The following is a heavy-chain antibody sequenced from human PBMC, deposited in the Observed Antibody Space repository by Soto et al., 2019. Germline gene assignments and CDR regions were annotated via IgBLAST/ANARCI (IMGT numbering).Heavy chain of an antibody. CDR3: ARWEVVTGLDY. Sequence: EVQLVESGGGLVQPGGSLRLSCAASRFTFSSSEMSWVRQAPGKGLEWVSYTSSSGSTTHYADSVKGRFTISRDNAKHSLYLQMNSLRVADTAVYYCARWEVVTGLDYWGQGTLVTVSS. CDR1: RFTFSSSE. V-gene: IGHV3-48*03. CDR2: TSSSGSTT. J-gene: IGHJ4*02. D-gene: IGHD3-22*01.